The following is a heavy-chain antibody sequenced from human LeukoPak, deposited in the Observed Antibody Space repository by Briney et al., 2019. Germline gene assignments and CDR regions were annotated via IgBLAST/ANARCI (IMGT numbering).Heavy chain of an antibody. CDR2: IIPIFGTA. D-gene: IGHD2-15*01. J-gene: IGHJ4*02. V-gene: IGHV1-69*13. CDR1: GGTFSSYA. Sequence: SVKVSCKASGGTFSSYAISWVRQAPGQGLEWMGGIIPIFGTANYAQKFLGRVTITADESTSTAYLELSSLRSGDTAVYYCASGSIPSGMLAAIWSHWGQGTLVTVSS. CDR3: ASGSIPSGMLAAIWSH.